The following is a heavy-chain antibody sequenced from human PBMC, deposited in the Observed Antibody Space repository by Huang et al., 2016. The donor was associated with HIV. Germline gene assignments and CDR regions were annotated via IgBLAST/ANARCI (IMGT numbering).Heavy chain of an antibody. V-gene: IGHV4-39*01. CDR1: GGSITDSNYY. CDR3: ARHFGSWSGYFDS. CDR2: IYYSGDT. D-gene: IGHD3-10*01. Sequence: QLQLQESGPGLVRPSETLSLICTVSGGSITDSNYYWGWIRQPPGKGLECIGSIYYSGDTDYNPSLTGRVTMSLDTSKNRFSRDIRSVAVADTAIYYCARHFGSWSGYFDSCGQGTLIPVSS. J-gene: IGHJ4*02.